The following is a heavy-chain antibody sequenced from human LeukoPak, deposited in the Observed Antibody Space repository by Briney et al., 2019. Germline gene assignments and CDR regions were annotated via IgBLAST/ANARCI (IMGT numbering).Heavy chain of an antibody. J-gene: IGHJ4*02. D-gene: IGHD5-12*01. CDR1: GGPFSGYY. V-gene: IGHV4-34*01. CDR3: EVEGYDYFDY. CDR2: INHSGST. Sequence: SETLSLTCAVYGGPFSGYYWSWIRQPPGKGLEWIGEINHSGSTNYNPSLKSRATISVDTSKNQFSLKLSSVTAADTAVYYCEVEGYDYFDYWGQGTLVTVSS.